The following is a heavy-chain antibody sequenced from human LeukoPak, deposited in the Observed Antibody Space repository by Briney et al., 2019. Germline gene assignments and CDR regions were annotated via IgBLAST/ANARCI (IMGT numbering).Heavy chain of an antibody. J-gene: IGHJ3*02. CDR3: ARDGYYYDSSGSHAFDI. CDR1: GFTFSSYW. Sequence: GGSLRLSCAASGFTFSSYWMHWVRQAPGKGLVWVSRINSDGSSTSYADSVKGRFTISRDNAKNTLYLQMNSLRAEGTAVYYCARDGYYYDSSGSHAFDIWGQGTMVTVSS. V-gene: IGHV3-74*01. D-gene: IGHD3-22*01. CDR2: INSDGSST.